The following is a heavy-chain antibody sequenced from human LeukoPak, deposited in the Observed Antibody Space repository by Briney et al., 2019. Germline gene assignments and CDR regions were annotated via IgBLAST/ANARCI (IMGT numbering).Heavy chain of an antibody. CDR1: GGTFSSYA. D-gene: IGHD3-9*01. J-gene: IGHJ4*02. V-gene: IGHV1-69*05. CDR3: ARESSIYYDILTGYFPDHFDY. Sequence: SVKVSCKASGGTFSSYAISLVRRAPGQGLEWMGRIIPIFGTANYAQKFQGRVTITTDESTSTAYMELSSLRSEDTAVYYCARESSIYYDILTGYFPDHFDYWGQGTLVTVSS. CDR2: IIPIFGTA.